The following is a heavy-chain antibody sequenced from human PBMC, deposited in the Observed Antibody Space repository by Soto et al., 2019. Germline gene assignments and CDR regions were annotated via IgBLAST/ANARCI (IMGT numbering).Heavy chain of an antibody. V-gene: IGHV1-69*13. CDR3: ARRAGQQGFDY. CDR1: GGTFSSYA. D-gene: IGHD3-10*01. CDR2: IIPIFGTA. J-gene: IGHJ4*02. Sequence: SVKVSCKASGGTFSSYAISWVRRAPGQGLEWMRGIIPIFGTANYAQKFQGRVTITADESTSTAYMELSSLRSEDTAVYYCARRAGQQGFDYWGQGTLVTVYS.